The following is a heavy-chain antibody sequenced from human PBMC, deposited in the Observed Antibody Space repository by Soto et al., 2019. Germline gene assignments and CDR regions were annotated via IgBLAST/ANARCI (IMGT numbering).Heavy chain of an antibody. CDR1: GYSFTSYW. V-gene: IGHV5-10-1*01. Sequence: GESLKISCKGSGYSFTSYWISWVRQMPGKGLEWMGRIDPSDSYTNYSPSFQGHVTISADKSISTAYLQWSSLKASDTAMYYCARAPYDSSGYYYVMSDYWGQGTPVTAPQ. CDR2: IDPSDSYT. CDR3: ARAPYDSSGYYYVMSDY. D-gene: IGHD3-22*01. J-gene: IGHJ4*02.